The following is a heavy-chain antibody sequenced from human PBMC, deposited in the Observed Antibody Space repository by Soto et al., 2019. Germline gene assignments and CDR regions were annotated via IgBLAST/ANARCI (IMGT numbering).Heavy chain of an antibody. V-gene: IGHV1-69*06. J-gene: IGHJ4*02. CDR2: IIPIFGTA. D-gene: IGHD1-20*01. Sequence: ASVKVSCKASGGTFSSYAISWVRQAPGQGLEWMGGIIPIFGTANYAQKFQGRVTITADKSTSTAYMELSSLRSEDTAVYYCARGGHYGITGTVYFEDWGQGNLGTVS. CDR3: ARGGHYGITGTVYFED. CDR1: GGTFSSYA.